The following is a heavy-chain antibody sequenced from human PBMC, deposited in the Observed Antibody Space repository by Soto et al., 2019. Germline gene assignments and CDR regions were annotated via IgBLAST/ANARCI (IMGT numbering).Heavy chain of an antibody. CDR1: GGTFSSYA. V-gene: IGHV1-69*06. Sequence: QVQLVQSGAEVKKPGSSVKVSCKASGGTFSSYAISWVRQAPGQGLEWMGGIIPIFGTANYAQKFQGRVTITADKSTSTAYIELSSLRSEDTDVYYCARDPLYGDYVTLGYFDLWGRGTLVTVSS. J-gene: IGHJ2*01. D-gene: IGHD4-17*01. CDR2: IIPIFGTA. CDR3: ARDPLYGDYVTLGYFDL.